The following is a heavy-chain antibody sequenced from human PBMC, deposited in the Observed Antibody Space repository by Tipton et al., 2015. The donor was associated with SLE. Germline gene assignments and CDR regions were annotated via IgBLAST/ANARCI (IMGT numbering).Heavy chain of an antibody. Sequence: TLSLTCTVSGDSISSGSYYWSWIRQPAGKGLEWIGRISTRGNTNYKPSLKSRITISLDTSKNQFSLKLSSVTAADTAVYYCARGSPVWFRELYYFDYWGQGTLVTVSS. CDR1: GDSISSGSYY. CDR2: ISTRGNT. J-gene: IGHJ4*02. D-gene: IGHD3-10*01. CDR3: ARGSPVWFRELYYFDY. V-gene: IGHV4-61*02.